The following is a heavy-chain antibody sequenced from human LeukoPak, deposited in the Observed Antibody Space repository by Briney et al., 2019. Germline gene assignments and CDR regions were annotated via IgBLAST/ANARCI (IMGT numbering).Heavy chain of an antibody. CDR1: GGTFSSYA. D-gene: IGHD4-23*01. Sequence: VASVKVSCKASGGTFSSYAITWVRQAPGQGLEWMGRIIPILGIANYAQKFQGRVTITADKSTSTAYMELRSLRSDDTAVYYCSKDDGGNFPLDFWGQGTLVTVSS. CDR3: SKDDGGNFPLDF. J-gene: IGHJ4*02. CDR2: IIPILGIA. V-gene: IGHV1-69*04.